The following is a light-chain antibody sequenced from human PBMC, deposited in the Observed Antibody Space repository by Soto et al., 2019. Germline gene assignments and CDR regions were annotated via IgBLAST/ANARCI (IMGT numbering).Light chain of an antibody. V-gene: IGKV3-20*01. CDR2: GAS. Sequence: EIVLTQSPGTLSLSPGERATLSCRASQSVSSNYLAWYQQKPGQAPRLLIYGASSRATGIPDRISGSGSGTDFTLSISRLEPEDFAVYYCQQFGSSRWTFGQGTKVEIK. CDR1: QSVSSNY. J-gene: IGKJ1*01. CDR3: QQFGSSRWT.